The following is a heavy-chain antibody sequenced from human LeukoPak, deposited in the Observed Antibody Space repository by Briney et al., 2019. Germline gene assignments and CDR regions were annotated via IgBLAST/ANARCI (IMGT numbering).Heavy chain of an antibody. D-gene: IGHD3-10*01. J-gene: IGHJ4*02. CDR2: VNPNSGDT. CDR3: ARAPGLFSFTWFAY. V-gene: IGHV1-2*02. Sequence: GASVKISCKTSGYTFPGYYVHWVRQAPGQGLEWMGWVNPNSGDTNYAEKFQGSVTMTRDTYISTAYMELSRLRYDDTAVYYCARAPGLFSFTWFAYWGQGTLVTVSS. CDR1: GYTFPGYY.